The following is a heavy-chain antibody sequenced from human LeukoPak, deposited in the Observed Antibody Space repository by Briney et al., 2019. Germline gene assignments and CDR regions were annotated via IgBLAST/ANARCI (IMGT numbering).Heavy chain of an antibody. CDR3: ARNPGGNSDY. CDR2: IYSSGTT. J-gene: IGHJ4*02. CDR1: GGSISSFY. D-gene: IGHD4-23*01. Sequence: SETLSLTCTVSGGSISSFYWTWIRQPPGEGLEWIGCIYSSGTTDYNPSLKSRVTISVDTSKNQFSLKLTSVTAADTAAYYCARNPGGNSDYWGQGTLVTVSS. V-gene: IGHV4-59*01.